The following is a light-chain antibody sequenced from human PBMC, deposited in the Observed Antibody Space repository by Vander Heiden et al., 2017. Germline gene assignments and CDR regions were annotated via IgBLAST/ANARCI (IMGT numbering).Light chain of an antibody. Sequence: DIQMTEAPSSLSASVGDRVTITCRASQGISNYLVWYQQKPGKVPKLLIYAASTLQSGVPSRFSGSGSGTDFTLTISSLQPEDVATYYCQKYNSAPPTFGQGTRLEIK. CDR1: QGISNY. V-gene: IGKV1-27*01. J-gene: IGKJ5*01. CDR2: AAS. CDR3: QKYNSAPPT.